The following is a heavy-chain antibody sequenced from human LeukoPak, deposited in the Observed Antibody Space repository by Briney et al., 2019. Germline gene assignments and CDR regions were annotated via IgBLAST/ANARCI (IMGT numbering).Heavy chain of an antibody. J-gene: IGHJ6*02. CDR1: GISLSNYA. Sequence: PGGSLRLSCVVSGISLSNYAMTWVRQAPGKGLEWVANMNQDGSEKDYVDSVKGRFTISRDNARESLYLQMSSLRAEDTAVYYCATYTHWVAGDVWGHGTTVTVSS. CDR2: MNQDGSEK. V-gene: IGHV3-7*01. D-gene: IGHD3-16*01. CDR3: ATYTHWVAGDV.